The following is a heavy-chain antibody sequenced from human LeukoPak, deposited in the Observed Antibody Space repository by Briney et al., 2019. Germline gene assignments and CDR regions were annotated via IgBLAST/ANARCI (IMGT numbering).Heavy chain of an antibody. Sequence: ASAKVSCKASVPTFTSYAINWVRQAPGQGLEWMGGFIPIFGSPTYAQKFQGRVSFTTDESTDTAYMELSNLGSDDTAVFYCAGFFYDSSGAAFDIWGQGTMVTVSS. CDR2: FIPIFGSP. D-gene: IGHD3-22*01. J-gene: IGHJ3*02. V-gene: IGHV1-69*05. CDR1: VPTFTSYA. CDR3: AGFFYDSSGAAFDI.